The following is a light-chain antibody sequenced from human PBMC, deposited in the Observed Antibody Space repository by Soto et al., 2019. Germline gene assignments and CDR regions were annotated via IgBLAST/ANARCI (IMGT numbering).Light chain of an antibody. V-gene: IGKV1-39*01. CDR3: QQSYNSTPT. CDR2: AAS. Sequence: DIQMTQSPSSLSASVGDAVTITCRAGHSIGTYLSWYQLKPGKPPRLLIYAASSLQTGVPSRFSGSGSGTDFTLTITGLQPEDFATYSCQQSYNSTPTFGQGTRV. J-gene: IGKJ1*01. CDR1: HSIGTY.